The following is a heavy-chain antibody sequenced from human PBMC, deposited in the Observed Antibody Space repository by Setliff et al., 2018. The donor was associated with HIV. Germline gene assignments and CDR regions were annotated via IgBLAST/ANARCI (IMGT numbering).Heavy chain of an antibody. Sequence: SETLSLTCTVSGGSISSGSYYWGWIRQPPGKGLEWIGSIYYSGSTYYNPSLKSRVAISVDTSENQFSLKLNSVTAADTAVYYCARRGRDGVLIVFATGFDPWGQGTLVTVSS. V-gene: IGHV4-39*01. CDR2: IYYSGST. CDR1: GGSISSGSYY. D-gene: IGHD2-8*01. J-gene: IGHJ5*02. CDR3: ARRGRDGVLIVFATGFDP.